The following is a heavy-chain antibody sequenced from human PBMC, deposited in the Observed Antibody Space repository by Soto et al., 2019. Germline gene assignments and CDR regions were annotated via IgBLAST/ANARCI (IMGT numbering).Heavy chain of an antibody. J-gene: IGHJ4*03. CDR2: IIPLSGTP. D-gene: IGHD2-21*01. CDR3: ARVSTSICGGGNAYRRDSYFDS. CDR1: GVTFSTSG. Sequence: QVQLVQSGAEVKKPGSSLKVSCKTSGVTFSTSGISWVRQGPGHGLVWLGGIIPLSGTPKYARKFQARVSTTADDSATPTYLELSGLSSDDTAIYYCARVSTSICGGGNAYRRDSYFDSWGQGAQVVVSS. V-gene: IGHV1-69*19.